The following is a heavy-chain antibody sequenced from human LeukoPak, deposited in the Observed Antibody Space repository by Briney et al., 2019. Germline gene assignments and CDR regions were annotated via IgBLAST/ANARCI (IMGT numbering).Heavy chain of an antibody. CDR2: LHYSGST. CDR3: ARYEAGGSALDS. CDR1: GGSINNYY. Sequence: SETLSLTCTASGGSINNYYWSWIRQPPGKGLDWIGYLHYSGSTSYSPSLKSRVTISVDTSKNQFSLKLSSVTAADTAVYYCARYEAGGSALDSWGQGTLVTVSS. V-gene: IGHV4-59*01. J-gene: IGHJ4*02. D-gene: IGHD2-15*01.